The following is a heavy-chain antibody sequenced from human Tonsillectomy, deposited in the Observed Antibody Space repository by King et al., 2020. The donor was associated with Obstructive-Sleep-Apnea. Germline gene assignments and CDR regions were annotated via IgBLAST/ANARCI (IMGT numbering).Heavy chain of an antibody. Sequence: VQLVESGGGVVQPGRSLTLSCAASGFTFSSYGMHWVRQAPGKGLEWVAFIRYDGSNKYYADSVKGRFTISRDNSKNTLYLQMNSLRAEDTAVYYCAKDSGYSSSWKQWLYSFDYWGQGTLVTVSS. CDR2: IRYDGSNK. V-gene: IGHV3-30*02. D-gene: IGHD6-13*01. CDR1: GFTFSSYG. CDR3: AKDSGYSSSWKQWLYSFDY. J-gene: IGHJ4*02.